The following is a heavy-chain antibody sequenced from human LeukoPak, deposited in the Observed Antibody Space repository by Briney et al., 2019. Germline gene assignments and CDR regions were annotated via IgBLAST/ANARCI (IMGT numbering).Heavy chain of an antibody. D-gene: IGHD6-6*01. CDR1: GFTFSSHG. V-gene: IGHV3-21*01. J-gene: IGHJ4*02. Sequence: GGSLRLSCAASGFTFSSHGMSWVRQAPGKGLEWVAAISSSSRDIFYADSVKGRFSISRDNTHNSLSLRMNSLGAEDTAVYYCARDEQLGTLFDYWGQGTLVTVSS. CDR2: ISSSSRDI. CDR3: ARDEQLGTLFDY.